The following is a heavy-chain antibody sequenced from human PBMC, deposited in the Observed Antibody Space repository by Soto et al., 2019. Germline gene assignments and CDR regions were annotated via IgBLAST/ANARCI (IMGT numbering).Heavy chain of an antibody. CDR2: ISYDGSNK. Sequence: PGGSLRLSCAASGFTFSSYGMHWVRQAPGKGLEWVAVISYDGSNKYYADSVKGRFTISRDNSKNTLYLQMNSLRAEDTAVYYCAKDGSSSSGFDYWGQGTLVTVSS. CDR3: AKDGSSSSGFDY. V-gene: IGHV3-30*18. D-gene: IGHD6-6*01. CDR1: GFTFSSYG. J-gene: IGHJ4*02.